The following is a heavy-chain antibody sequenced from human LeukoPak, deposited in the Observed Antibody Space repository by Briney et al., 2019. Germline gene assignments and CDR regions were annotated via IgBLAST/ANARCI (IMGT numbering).Heavy chain of an antibody. Sequence: PGGSLRLSCATCGFTFSSNGMHWVRQAPGKGLEWVAFIRYDGSNKYYADSVKGRFTISRDNSKNTLYLQMNSLRAEDTAVYYCAKEKAAPHDYWGQGTLVTVSS. CDR2: IRYDGSNK. D-gene: IGHD6-13*01. V-gene: IGHV3-30*02. CDR3: AKEKAAPHDY. CDR1: GFTFSSNG. J-gene: IGHJ4*02.